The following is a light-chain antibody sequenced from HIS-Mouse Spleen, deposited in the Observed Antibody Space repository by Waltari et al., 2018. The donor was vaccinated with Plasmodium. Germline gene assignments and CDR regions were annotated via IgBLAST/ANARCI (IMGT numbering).Light chain of an antibody. CDR1: QSNSSY. Sequence: IQMTPSPSSLSASVGDRVTITCRASQSNSSYLNWYQQKPGKAPKLLIYAASSLHSGVTSRFSGSGAGTDFTLTISSLQPEDFATYYCQQRYSTWTFGQGTKVEIK. CDR3: QQRYSTWT. V-gene: IGKV1-39*01. CDR2: AAS. J-gene: IGKJ1*01.